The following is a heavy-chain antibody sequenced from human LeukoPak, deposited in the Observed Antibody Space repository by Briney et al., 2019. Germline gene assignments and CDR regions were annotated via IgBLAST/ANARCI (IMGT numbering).Heavy chain of an antibody. D-gene: IGHD6-6*01. J-gene: IGHJ4*02. CDR1: GGSISSYY. V-gene: IGHV4-59*01. CDR3: ASSPKDTSAGVFTV. CDR2: IYYSGST. Sequence: SETLSLTCTVSGGSISSYYWSWIRQPPGKELEWIGYIYYSGSTNYNPSLKSRVTISVDTSKNQFSLKLSSVTAADTAVYYCASSPKDTSAGVFTVWGQGTLVTVSS.